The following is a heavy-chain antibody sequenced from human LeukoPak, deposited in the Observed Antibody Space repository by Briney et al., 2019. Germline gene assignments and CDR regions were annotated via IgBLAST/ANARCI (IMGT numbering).Heavy chain of an antibody. CDR1: GFTFSSYA. V-gene: IGHV3-23*01. CDR3: ANDPITIFGVVPLTDY. Sequence: GGSLRLSCAASGFTFSSYAMSWVRQAPGKGLEWVSAISGSGGSTYYADSVKGRFTTSRDNSKNTLYLQMNSLRAEDTAVYYCANDPITIFGVVPLTDYWGQGTLVTVSS. D-gene: IGHD3-3*01. CDR2: ISGSGGST. J-gene: IGHJ4*02.